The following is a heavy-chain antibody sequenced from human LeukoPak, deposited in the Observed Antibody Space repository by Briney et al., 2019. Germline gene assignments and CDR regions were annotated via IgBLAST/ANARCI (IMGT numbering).Heavy chain of an antibody. J-gene: IGHJ1*01. V-gene: IGHV3-74*01. CDR3: ARAPSEIGGYYPEYFRH. Sequence: GGSLRLSCAASGFTFSTYWMPWVRQAPGKGLVWVSRIKSDGSINYEDSVKGRITISRDNAKNTLSLQMNSLRTEDTGVYYCARAPSEIGGYYPEYFRHWGQGTLVTVSS. D-gene: IGHD3-3*01. CDR2: IKSDGSI. CDR1: GFTFSTYW.